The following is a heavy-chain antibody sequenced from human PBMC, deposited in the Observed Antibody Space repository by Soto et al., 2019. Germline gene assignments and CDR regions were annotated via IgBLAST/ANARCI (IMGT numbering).Heavy chain of an antibody. CDR1: GASLTSTTYF. CDR3: AKNLPRTGRFDY. Sequence: XTLSLACTLSGASLTSTTYFWAWIRQPPGRGLEWVCSIYYSGKTHYNPSLKNRVTISVDRSKNQFSLQMTSFTAADKAVYYCAKNLPRTGRFDYWGQGTLGTVS. CDR2: IYYSGKT. J-gene: IGHJ4*02. V-gene: IGHV4-39*01.